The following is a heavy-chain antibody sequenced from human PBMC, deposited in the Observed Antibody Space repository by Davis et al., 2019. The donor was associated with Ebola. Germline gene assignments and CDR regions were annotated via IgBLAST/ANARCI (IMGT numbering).Heavy chain of an antibody. D-gene: IGHD2-15*01. CDR2: ISAYNGNT. CDR3: ARVLRYCSGGSCYSGYYYGMDV. J-gene: IGHJ6*02. V-gene: IGHV1-18*01. CDR1: GYTFTSYG. Sequence: AASVKVSCKASGYTFTSYGISWVRQAPGQGLEWMGWISAYNGNTNYAQKLQGRVTMTTDTSTSTAYMELRSLRSEDTAVYYCARVLRYCSGGSCYSGYYYGMDVWGQGTTVTVSS.